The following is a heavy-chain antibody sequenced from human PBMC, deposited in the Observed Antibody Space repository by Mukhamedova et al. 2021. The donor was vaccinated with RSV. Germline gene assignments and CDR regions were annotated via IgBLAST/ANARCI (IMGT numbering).Heavy chain of an antibody. Sequence: GKGLEWIGEINHSGSTYYNPSLKSRVTISVDTSKNQFSLKLSSVNAADTAVYYCARREDGSGWGDFDYLGQGNLVTVSS. D-gene: IGHD5-24*01. CDR3: ARREDGSGWGDFDY. CDR2: INHSGST. J-gene: IGHJ4*02. V-gene: IGHV4-34*01.